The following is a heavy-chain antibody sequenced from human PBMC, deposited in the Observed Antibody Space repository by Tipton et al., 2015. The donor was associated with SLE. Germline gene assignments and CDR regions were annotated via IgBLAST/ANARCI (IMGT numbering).Heavy chain of an antibody. CDR3: ARAERYCSSTSCSGWFDP. J-gene: IGHJ5*02. CDR2: IYHSGST. Sequence: WSWIRQPPGKGLEWIGYIYHSGSTYYNPSLKSRVTISVDRSKNQFSLKLSSVAAADTAVYYCARAERYCSSTSCSGWFDPWGQGTLVTVSS. D-gene: IGHD2-2*01. V-gene: IGHV4-30-2*01.